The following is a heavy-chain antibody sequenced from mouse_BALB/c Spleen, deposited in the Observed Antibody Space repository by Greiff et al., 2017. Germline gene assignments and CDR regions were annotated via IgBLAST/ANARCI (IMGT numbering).Heavy chain of an antibody. J-gene: IGHJ2*01. D-gene: IGHD2-2*01. V-gene: IGHV1S22*01. CDR2: IYPGSGST. CDR3: TIEVWLRRDY. CDR1: GYTFTSYW. Sequence: LQQPGSELVRPGASVKLSCKASGYTFTSYWMHWVKQRHGQGLEWIGNIYPGSGSTNYDEKFKSKGTLTVDTSSSTAYMHISSLTSEDSAVYYCTIEVWLRRDYWGQGTTLTVSS.